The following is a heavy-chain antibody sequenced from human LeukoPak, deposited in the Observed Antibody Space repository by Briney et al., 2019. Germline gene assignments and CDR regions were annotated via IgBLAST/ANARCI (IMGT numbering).Heavy chain of an antibody. CDR3: ASVGDYSNSFDY. V-gene: IGHV4-4*07. Sequence: PSETLSLTCTVSGGSISSYYWSWIRQPAGKGLEWIGRIYTSGSTNYNPSLKSRVTMSVDTSRNQFSLKLSSVTAADTAVYYCASVGDYSNSFDYWGQGTLVTVSS. CDR2: IYTSGST. D-gene: IGHD4-11*01. CDR1: GGSISSYY. J-gene: IGHJ4*02.